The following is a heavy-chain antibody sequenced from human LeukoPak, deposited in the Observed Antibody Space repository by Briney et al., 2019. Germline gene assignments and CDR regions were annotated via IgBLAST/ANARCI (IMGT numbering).Heavy chain of an antibody. D-gene: IGHD1-26*01. CDR1: GGSISSGSYY. Sequence: SETLSLTCTVSGGSISSGSYYWSWIRQPAGKGLEWIGRIYSSGSTNYNPSLKSRVTISVDTSKNQFSLKLSSVTAADTAVYYCARHVGRGGVGAIYWGQGTLVTVSS. V-gene: IGHV4-61*02. CDR3: ARHVGRGGVGAIY. J-gene: IGHJ4*02. CDR2: IYSSGST.